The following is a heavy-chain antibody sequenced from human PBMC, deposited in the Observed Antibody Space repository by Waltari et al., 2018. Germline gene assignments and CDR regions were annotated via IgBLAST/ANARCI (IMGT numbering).Heavy chain of an antibody. CDR2: IYYSGST. D-gene: IGHD2-15*01. Sequence: QLQLQESGPGLVKPSETLSLTCTVSGGSISSSSYYWGWIRQPPGKGLEWIGSIYYSGSTYYNPSLKSRVNVSVDTSKNQFSLKLSSVTAADTAVYYCARRGDYGGNWGLFDYWGQGTLVTVSS. CDR1: GGSISSSSYY. V-gene: IGHV4-39*07. CDR3: ARRGDYGGNWGLFDY. J-gene: IGHJ4*02.